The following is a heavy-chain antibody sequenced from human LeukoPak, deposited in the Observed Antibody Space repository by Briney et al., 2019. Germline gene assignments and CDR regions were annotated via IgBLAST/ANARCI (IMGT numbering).Heavy chain of an antibody. J-gene: IGHJ5*02. D-gene: IGHD3-10*01. Sequence: GGSLRLSCAASGFTFSSYAMSWVRQAPGKGLEWVSAISGSGGSTYYADSVKGRFTISRDNSKNTLYLQMNSLRAEDTAVYYCAKNYYGSGSYYNPFDPRGQGTLVTVSS. CDR1: GFTFSSYA. CDR2: ISGSGGST. CDR3: AKNYYGSGSYYNPFDP. V-gene: IGHV3-23*01.